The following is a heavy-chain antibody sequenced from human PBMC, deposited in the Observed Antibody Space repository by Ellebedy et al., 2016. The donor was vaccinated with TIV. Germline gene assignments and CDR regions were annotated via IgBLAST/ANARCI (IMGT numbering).Heavy chain of an antibody. V-gene: IGHV4-39*01. Sequence: MPGGSLRLSCTVSAGSISSSSNYWGWIRQPPGKGLEWIGNIHYSGSSYYNPSLRSRVTISVDTSKSRLSLKLNSVTAADTAVYYCAKTQTGATFGFMDVWGQGTTVTVSS. CDR1: AGSISSSSNY. CDR3: AKTQTGATFGFMDV. J-gene: IGHJ6*02. D-gene: IGHD3-3*01. CDR2: IHYSGSS.